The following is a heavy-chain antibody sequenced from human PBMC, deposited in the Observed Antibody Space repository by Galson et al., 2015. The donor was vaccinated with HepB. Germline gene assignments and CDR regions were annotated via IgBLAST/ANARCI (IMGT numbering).Heavy chain of an antibody. CDR2: INSDGSST. CDR3: ARERYSGYVSNWFDP. CDR1: GFTFSSYW. V-gene: IGHV3-74*01. Sequence: SLRLSCAASGFTFSSYWMHWVRQAPGKGLVWVSRINSDGSSTSYADSVKGRFTISRDNAKNSLYLQMNSLRAEDTAVYYCARERYSGYVSNWFDPWGQGTLVTVSS. D-gene: IGHD5-12*01. J-gene: IGHJ5*02.